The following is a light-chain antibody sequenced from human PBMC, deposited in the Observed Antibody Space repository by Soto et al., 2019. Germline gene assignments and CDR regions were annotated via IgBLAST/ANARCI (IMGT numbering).Light chain of an antibody. CDR1: SSDVGGYNY. Sequence: QSALTQPASVSGSPGQSITISCTGTSSDVGGYNYVSWYQQHPGKAPKLMIYDVSNRPSGVSNRFSGSKSGNTASLTISGLDDDDEADYYCSSYTSSSTVVFGGGTQLTVL. CDR2: DVS. CDR3: SSYTSSSTVV. V-gene: IGLV2-14*01. J-gene: IGLJ2*01.